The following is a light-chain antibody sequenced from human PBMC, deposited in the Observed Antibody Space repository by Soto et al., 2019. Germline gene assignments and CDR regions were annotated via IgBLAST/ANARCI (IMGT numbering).Light chain of an antibody. CDR3: QQYGSSGT. V-gene: IGKV1-39*01. Sequence: DVQMTQSPSSLSASVGDRVTITCQASQDISNYLNWYQQKPGKAPKLLIYAASSLQSGVPSRFSGSGSGTDFTLTISRLEPEDFAVYYCQQYGSSGTFGQGTKVDIK. J-gene: IGKJ1*01. CDR2: AAS. CDR1: QDISNY.